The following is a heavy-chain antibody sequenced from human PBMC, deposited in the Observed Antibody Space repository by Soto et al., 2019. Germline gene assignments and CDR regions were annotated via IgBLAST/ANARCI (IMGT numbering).Heavy chain of an antibody. CDR2: IYYSGST. CDR1: GGSISSSSYY. V-gene: IGHV4-39*01. Sequence: SETLSLTCTVSGGSISSSSYYWGWIRQPPGKGLEWIGSIYYSGSTYYNPSLKSRVTISVDTSKNQFSLKLSSVTAADTAVYYCAAVAATPYYYYYYGMDVWGQGTTVTVSS. CDR3: AAVAATPYYYYYYGMDV. J-gene: IGHJ6*02. D-gene: IGHD2-15*01.